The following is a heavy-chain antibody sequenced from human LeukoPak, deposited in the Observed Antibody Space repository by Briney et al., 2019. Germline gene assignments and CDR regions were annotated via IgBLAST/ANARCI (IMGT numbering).Heavy chain of an antibody. CDR1: GFIFSDHY. D-gene: IGHD4-17*01. V-gene: IGHV3-72*01. Sequence: PGGSLRLSCAASGFIFSDHYMDWVRQAPGKGLEWVGRIRNKANSYITKYAASVEGRFTISRDDSKSSLLLQMNSLKIEDTAIYYCAAVTTGYWGQGTLVTVSS. CDR3: AAVTTGY. J-gene: IGHJ4*02. CDR2: IRNKANSYIT.